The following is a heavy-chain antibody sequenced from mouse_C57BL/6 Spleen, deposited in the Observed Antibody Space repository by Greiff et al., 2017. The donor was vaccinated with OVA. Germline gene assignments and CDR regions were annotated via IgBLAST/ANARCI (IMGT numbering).Heavy chain of an antibody. CDR3: AKSYGSSYWYFDV. Sequence: QVHVKQSGPGLVQPSQSLSITCTVSGFSLTSYGVHWVRQSPGKGLEWLGVIWRGGSTDYNAAFMSRLSITKDNSKSQVFFKMNSLQADDTAIYYCAKSYGSSYWYFDVWGTGTTVTVSS. D-gene: IGHD1-1*01. CDR1: GFSLTSYG. V-gene: IGHV2-5*01. CDR2: IWRGGST. J-gene: IGHJ1*03.